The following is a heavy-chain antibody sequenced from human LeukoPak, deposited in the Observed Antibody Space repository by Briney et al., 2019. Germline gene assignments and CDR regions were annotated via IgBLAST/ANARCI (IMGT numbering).Heavy chain of an antibody. CDR2: IKQDGSEK. Sequence: GGSLRLSCAASGFTFSSYWMSWVRQAPGKGLEWVANIKQDGSEKYYVDSVKGRFTISRDTAKNSLYLQMNSLRAEDTAVYYCARGGHSSSSDAFDIWGQGTMVTVSS. V-gene: IGHV3-7*01. D-gene: IGHD6-6*01. CDR3: ARGGHSSSSDAFDI. J-gene: IGHJ3*02. CDR1: GFTFSSYW.